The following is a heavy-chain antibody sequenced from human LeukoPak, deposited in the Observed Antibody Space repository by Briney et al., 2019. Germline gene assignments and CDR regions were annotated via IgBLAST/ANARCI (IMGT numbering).Heavy chain of an antibody. Sequence: PSETLSLTCAVYGGSFSGYYWSRIRQPPGKGLEWIGEINHSGSTNYNPSLKSRVTISVDTSKNQFSLKLSSVTAADTAVYYCARGRRRSPIVVVVAAAGPGAFDIWGQGTMVTVSS. J-gene: IGHJ3*02. CDR1: GGSFSGYY. CDR3: ARGRRRSPIVVVVAAAGPGAFDI. V-gene: IGHV4-34*01. CDR2: INHSGST. D-gene: IGHD2-15*01.